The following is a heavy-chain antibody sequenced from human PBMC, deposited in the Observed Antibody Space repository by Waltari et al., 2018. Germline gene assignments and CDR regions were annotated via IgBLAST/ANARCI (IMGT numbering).Heavy chain of an antibody. J-gene: IGHJ4*02. CDR1: GFTVSAFY. D-gene: IGHD3-3*01. V-gene: IGHV3-11*01. Sequence: QVRLVESGGGLVKPGGSLRLSCAASGFTVSAFYMSWFRQAPGKGLEWISYISSSDDITHYADSVRGRFTISRDNARNSLYLQMNSLTVDDTAVYYCARVLEHVHDFWSGYSYYMDYWGQGMLVTVSS. CDR3: ARVLEHVHDFWSGYSYYMDY. CDR2: ISSSDDIT.